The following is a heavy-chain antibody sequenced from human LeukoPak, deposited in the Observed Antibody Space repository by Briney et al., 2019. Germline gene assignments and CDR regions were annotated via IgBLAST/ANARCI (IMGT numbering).Heavy chain of an antibody. CDR1: GNSFTDRY. J-gene: IGHJ4*02. Sequence: ASVKVSCTSSGNSFTDRYTHWVRQAPGQGLEWMGWINPLNGGANYAQKFQGRVTITRDTSISTAYLELSSLRPDDTAVYYCARDQPKNYFDYWGQGTLVTVSS. CDR3: ARDQPKNYFDY. V-gene: IGHV1-2*02. CDR2: INPLNGGA.